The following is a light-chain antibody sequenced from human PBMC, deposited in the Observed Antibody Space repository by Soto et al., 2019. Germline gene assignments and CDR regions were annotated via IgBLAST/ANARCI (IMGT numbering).Light chain of an antibody. J-gene: IGKJ1*01. Sequence: AIRMTQSPSSLSASTGDRVTITCRASQGISSYLAWYQQKPGKAPKLLIYAASSLQSGVPSRFSGSGSGTDFTLTISSLQPEDFATYYCQQSYSTPPWTFGQGTKGDIK. CDR3: QQSYSTPPWT. V-gene: IGKV1-8*01. CDR1: QGISSY. CDR2: AAS.